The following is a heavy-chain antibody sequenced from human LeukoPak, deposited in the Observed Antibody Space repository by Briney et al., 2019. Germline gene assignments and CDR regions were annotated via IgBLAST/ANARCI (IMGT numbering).Heavy chain of an antibody. D-gene: IGHD2-2*01. CDR1: GGSISSYY. V-gene: IGHV4-59*01. CDR2: IYYSGST. Sequence: SETLSLTCTVSGGSISSYYWSWIRKPPGKGLEWIGYIYYSGSTNYNPSLKSRVTISVDTSKNQFSLKLSSVTAADTAVYYCARAPLVVVPAPHAFDIWGQGTMVTVSS. CDR3: ARAPLVVVPAPHAFDI. J-gene: IGHJ3*02.